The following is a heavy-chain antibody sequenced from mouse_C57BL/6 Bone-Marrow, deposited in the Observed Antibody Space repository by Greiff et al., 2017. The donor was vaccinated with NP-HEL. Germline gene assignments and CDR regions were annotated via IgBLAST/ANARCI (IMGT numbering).Heavy chain of an antibody. J-gene: IGHJ4*01. CDR3: ARGMRRDYAMDY. CDR1: GYTFTSYW. Sequence: QVQLQQPGAELVKPGASVKMSCKASGYTFTSYWITWVKQRPGPGLEWIGDIYPGSGSTNYNEKFKSKATLTVDQSSSTAYKQLSSLTSEDSSVYYCARGMRRDYAMDYWGQGTSVTVSS. CDR2: IYPGSGST. V-gene: IGHV1-55*01.